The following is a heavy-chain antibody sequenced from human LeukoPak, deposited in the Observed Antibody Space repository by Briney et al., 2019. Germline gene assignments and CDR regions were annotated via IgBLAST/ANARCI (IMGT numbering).Heavy chain of an antibody. CDR1: AGSISSYY. J-gene: IGHJ5*02. CDR3: ARSLPNTYYYGSGSYRDNWFDR. D-gene: IGHD3-10*01. Sequence: PSETLSLTCTASAGSISSYYWSWIRQPPGKGLEWIGDIYYSGSTNYNPSRKSRVTISVDTSKNQFSLKLSSVTAADTAVYYCARSLPNTYYYGSGSYRDNWFDRWGQGTLVTVSS. CDR2: IYYSGST. V-gene: IGHV4-59*01.